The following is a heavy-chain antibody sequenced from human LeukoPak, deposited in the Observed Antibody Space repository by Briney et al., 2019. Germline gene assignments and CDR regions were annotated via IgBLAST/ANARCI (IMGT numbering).Heavy chain of an antibody. CDR2: IRYDGSNK. D-gene: IGHD2-8*01. Sequence: GGSLRLSCAASGFTFSSYGMHWVRQAPGKGLEWVAFIRYDGSNKYYADSVKGRFTISRDNSKNTLYLQMNSLRAEDTTVYYCAKDGIRILYPHWFDPWGQGTLVTVSS. CDR1: GFTFSSYG. J-gene: IGHJ5*02. V-gene: IGHV3-30*02. CDR3: AKDGIRILYPHWFDP.